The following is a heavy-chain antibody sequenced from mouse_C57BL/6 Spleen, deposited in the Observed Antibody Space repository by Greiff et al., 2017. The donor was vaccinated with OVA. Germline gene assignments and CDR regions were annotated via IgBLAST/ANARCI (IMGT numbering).Heavy chain of an antibody. CDR2: IYPRSGNT. CDR1: GYTFTSYG. CDR3: ARALLGGYYFDY. Sequence: QVQLQQSGAELARPGASVKLSCKASGYTFTSYGISWVKQRTGQGLEWIGEIYPRSGNTYYNEKFKGKATLTADKSSSTAYMELRSLTSEDSAVYFCARALLGGYYFDYWGQGTTLTVSS. V-gene: IGHV1-81*01. J-gene: IGHJ2*01.